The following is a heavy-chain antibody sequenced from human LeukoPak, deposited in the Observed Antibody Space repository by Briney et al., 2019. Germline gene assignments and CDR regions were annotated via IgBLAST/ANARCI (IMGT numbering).Heavy chain of an antibody. CDR1: GGFISSGGHS. Sequence: SETLSLTCVVSGGFISSGGHSWSWIRQPPGKGLEWIGNIYLSGSTYYNPSLRSRISISLDTSENHFSLKLSSVTAADTAVYFCARSHSGTYSTYFLDSWGQGTLVTVSS. J-gene: IGHJ4*02. CDR2: IYLSGST. D-gene: IGHD3-10*01. CDR3: ARSHSGTYSTYFLDS. V-gene: IGHV4-30-4*07.